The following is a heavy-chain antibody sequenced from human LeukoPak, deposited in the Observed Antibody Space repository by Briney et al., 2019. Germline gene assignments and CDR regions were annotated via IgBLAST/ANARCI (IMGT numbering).Heavy chain of an antibody. J-gene: IGHJ6*02. Sequence: GRSLRLSCAASGFTFSSYGMHWVRQAPGKGLEWVAVIWYDGSNKYYADSVKGRFTISRDNSKNTLYLQMNSLRAEDTAVYYCASDFGEYYYYGMDGWGQGTTVTVSS. V-gene: IGHV3-33*01. D-gene: IGHD3-10*01. CDR3: ASDFGEYYYYGMDG. CDR2: IWYDGSNK. CDR1: GFTFSSYG.